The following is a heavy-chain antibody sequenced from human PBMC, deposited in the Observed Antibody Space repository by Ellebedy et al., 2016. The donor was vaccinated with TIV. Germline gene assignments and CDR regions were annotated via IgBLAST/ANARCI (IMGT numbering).Heavy chain of an antibody. J-gene: IGHJ6*02. CDR2: IDSTSGYI. CDR3: ARDFGELPYYYYYGMDV. D-gene: IGHD1-26*01. Sequence: GESLKISCVASGFPFRSYSMSLVRQAPGEGPEWVSSIDSTSGYIYYAESVKGRFTISRDNAKNSLYLQMNSLRAEDTAVYYCARDFGELPYYYYYGMDVWGQGTTVTVSS. CDR1: GFPFRSYS. V-gene: IGHV3-21*01.